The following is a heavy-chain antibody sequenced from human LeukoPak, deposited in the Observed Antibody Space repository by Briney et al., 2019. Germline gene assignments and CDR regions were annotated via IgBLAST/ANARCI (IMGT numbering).Heavy chain of an antibody. J-gene: IGHJ2*01. D-gene: IGHD2-21*02. Sequence: RPGGSLSLSCAASGFTFTSYAMTWVRQTPGKGLEWVPVISGSSSFTFYADSVKGRFTISRDNSKNTMYLQMSSLRAEDTAVYYCAKSSNWGGDYSWYFDLWGRGTLVTVSS. CDR1: GFTFTSYA. CDR3: AKSSNWGGDYSWYFDL. V-gene: IGHV3-23*01. CDR2: ISGSSSFT.